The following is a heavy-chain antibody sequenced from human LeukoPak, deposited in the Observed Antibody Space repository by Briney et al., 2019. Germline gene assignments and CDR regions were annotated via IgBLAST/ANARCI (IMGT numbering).Heavy chain of an antibody. V-gene: IGHV3-73*01. D-gene: IGHD6-6*01. CDR1: GFTFSGSA. CDR2: IRSKANSYAT. J-gene: IGHJ4*02. Sequence: PGGSLRLSCAASGFTFSGSAMHWVRQASGKGLEWVGRIRSKANSYATAYAASVKGRFTISRDDSRNTAYLQMNSLRTEDTAVYYCTRFEYSSSQGGQGTLVTVPS. CDR3: TRFEYSSSQ.